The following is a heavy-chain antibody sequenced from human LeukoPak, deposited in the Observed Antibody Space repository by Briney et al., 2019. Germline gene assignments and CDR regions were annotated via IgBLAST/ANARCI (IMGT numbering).Heavy chain of an antibody. D-gene: IGHD3-10*01. CDR3: ARDSTYYYDSGSSGPHYFDN. Sequence: GKSLRLSCAASGFTFSNYAMHWVRQAPGKGLEWVSLISSGGTYEYYADSVKGRLTISRDNSKNTLYLQLNSLRAEDAAVYYCARDSTYYYDSGSSGPHYFDNWGQGTLVTVSS. J-gene: IGHJ4*02. V-gene: IGHV3-30*01. CDR2: ISSGGTYE. CDR1: GFTFSNYA.